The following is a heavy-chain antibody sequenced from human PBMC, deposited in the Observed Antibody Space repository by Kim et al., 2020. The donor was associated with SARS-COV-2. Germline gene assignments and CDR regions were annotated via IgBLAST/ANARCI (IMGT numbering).Heavy chain of an antibody. CDR1: GFTFSSYA. Sequence: GGSLRLSCAASGFTFSSYAMHWVRQAPGKGLEYFSAISSNGGSTYYANSVKGRFTISRDNSKNTLYLQMGSLRAEDMAVYYCARSGGSYYYYGMDVWGQG. CDR3: ARSGGSYYYYGMDV. V-gene: IGHV3-64*01. CDR2: ISSNGGST. D-gene: IGHD5-12*01. J-gene: IGHJ6*02.